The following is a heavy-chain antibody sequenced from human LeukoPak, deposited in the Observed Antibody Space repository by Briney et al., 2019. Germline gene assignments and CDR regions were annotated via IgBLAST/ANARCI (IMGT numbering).Heavy chain of an antibody. CDR3: ARYCSGGSCPGPNYGMDV. D-gene: IGHD2-15*01. V-gene: IGHV4-61*01. J-gene: IGHJ6*02. CDR1: GGSVSSGSYY. Sequence: SETLSLTCTVSGGSVSSGSYYWSWTRQPPGKGLEWIGYIYYSGSTNYNPSLKSRVTISVGTSKNQFSLKLSSVTAADTAVYYCARYCSGGSCPGPNYGMDVWGQGTTVTVSS. CDR2: IYYSGST.